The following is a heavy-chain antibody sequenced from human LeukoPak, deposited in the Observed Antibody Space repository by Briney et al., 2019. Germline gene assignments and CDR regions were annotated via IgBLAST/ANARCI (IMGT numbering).Heavy chain of an antibody. D-gene: IGHD2-8*01. CDR3: ARGVNYFDY. V-gene: IGHV3-21*04. J-gene: IGHJ4*02. CDR2: IHSSSGSI. CDR1: GFNFTNYN. Sequence: GGSLRLSCAASGFNFTNYNMNWVRQAPGKGLEWVSSIHSSSGSIYYADSVKGRFTISRDNSKNTLYLQMNSLRAEDTAVYYCARGVNYFDYWGQGTLLTVSS.